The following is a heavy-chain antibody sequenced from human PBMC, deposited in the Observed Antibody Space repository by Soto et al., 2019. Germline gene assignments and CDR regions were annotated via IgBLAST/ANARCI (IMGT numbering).Heavy chain of an antibody. CDR3: ARALVTTPPRTFDY. Sequence: EVQLVESGGGLVQPGGSLRLSCAVSGFSVSSTFMNWVRQATGKGLEWVAVIHSGGNTFYGDSVKGRFNISRDNSKNMVYLQMTSLRGDDTAVYFCARALVTTPPRTFDYWGQGTLVTVSS. CDR1: GFSVSSTF. J-gene: IGHJ4*02. V-gene: IGHV3-66*01. CDR2: IHSGGNT. D-gene: IGHD2-21*02.